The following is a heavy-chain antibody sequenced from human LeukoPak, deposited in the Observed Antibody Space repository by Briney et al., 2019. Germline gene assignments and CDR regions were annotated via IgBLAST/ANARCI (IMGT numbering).Heavy chain of an antibody. D-gene: IGHD6-13*01. V-gene: IGHV5-10-1*01. CDR3: ARRREDSSSWSSTDY. J-gene: IGHJ4*02. Sequence: GESLKISCKGSGYSFTSYWISWVRQMPGKGLEWMGRIDPSDSYTNYSPSFQGRVTISADKSISTAYLQWSSLKASDTAMYYCARRREDSSSWSSTDYWGQGTLVTVSS. CDR1: GYSFTSYW. CDR2: IDPSDSYT.